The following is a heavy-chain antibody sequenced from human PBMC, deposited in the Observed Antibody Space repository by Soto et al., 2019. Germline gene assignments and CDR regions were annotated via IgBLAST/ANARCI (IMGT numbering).Heavy chain of an antibody. CDR3: ARSLSTSPDY. CDR2: INGDGSYT. D-gene: IGHD2-2*01. V-gene: IGHV3-74*01. J-gene: IGHJ4*02. CDR1: GFTFSSYW. Sequence: PGGSLRLSCAASGFTFSSYWMHWVRQAPGKGLVWVSRINGDGSYTGYADSVKGRFTISRDNAKNTLYLQMNILRAEDTAVYFCARSLSTSPDYWGQGTLVTVSS.